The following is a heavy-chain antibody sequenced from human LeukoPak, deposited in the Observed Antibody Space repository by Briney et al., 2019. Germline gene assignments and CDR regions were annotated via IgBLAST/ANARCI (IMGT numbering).Heavy chain of an antibody. Sequence: ASETLSLTCAVSGSSVSNNALWGWIRQPPGKGLEWIGYIYHSGSTYYNPSLKSRVTMSADTSKNQFSLKLTSVTAVDTAVYYCARMVSGSGTYYFYSWGQGTLVTVSS. V-gene: IGHV4-28*01. D-gene: IGHD3-10*01. J-gene: IGHJ4*02. CDR1: GSSVSNNAL. CDR3: ARMVSGSGTYYFYS. CDR2: IYHSGST.